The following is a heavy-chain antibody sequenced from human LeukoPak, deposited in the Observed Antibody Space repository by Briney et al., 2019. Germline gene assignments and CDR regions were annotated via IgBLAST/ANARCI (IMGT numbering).Heavy chain of an antibody. D-gene: IGHD2/OR15-2a*01. J-gene: IGHJ4*02. CDR1: GFTFSSYG. Sequence: GGSLRLSCAASGFTFSSYGMHWVRQAPGKGLEWVAVISYDGSNKYYADSVKGRFTISRDNSKNTLYLQMNSLRAEDTAVYYCAKEYFAFSDSSTYPFDYWGQGTLVTVSS. V-gene: IGHV3-30*18. CDR2: ISYDGSNK. CDR3: AKEYFAFSDSSTYPFDY.